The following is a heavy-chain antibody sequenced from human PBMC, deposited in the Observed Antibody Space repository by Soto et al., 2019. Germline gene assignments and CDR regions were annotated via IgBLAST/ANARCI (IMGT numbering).Heavy chain of an antibody. J-gene: IGHJ5*02. D-gene: IGHD3-10*01. CDR1: GYTFTSYG. CDR3: ARDWVAWFGELFNPDWGWFDP. Sequence: ASVKVSCKASGYTFTSYGISWVRQAPGQGLEWMGWISAYNGNTNYAQKLQGRVTMTTDTSTSTAYMELRSLRSDDTAVYYCARDWVAWFGELFNPDWGWFDPWGQGTLVTVSS. CDR2: ISAYNGNT. V-gene: IGHV1-18*01.